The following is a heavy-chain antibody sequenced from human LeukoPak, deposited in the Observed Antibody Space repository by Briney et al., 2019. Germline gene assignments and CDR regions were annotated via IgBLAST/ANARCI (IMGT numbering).Heavy chain of an antibody. CDR2: IYDSGST. Sequence: GSLRLSCAASGFTFSSYGMHWVRQPPGKGLEWIGSIYDSGSTYYNPSLKSRVTISVDTSKNQFSLKLNSVTAADTAVYYCARHYGPWGQGTLVTVSS. CDR3: ARHYGP. D-gene: IGHD3-10*01. CDR1: GFTFSSYG. V-gene: IGHV4-39*01. J-gene: IGHJ5*02.